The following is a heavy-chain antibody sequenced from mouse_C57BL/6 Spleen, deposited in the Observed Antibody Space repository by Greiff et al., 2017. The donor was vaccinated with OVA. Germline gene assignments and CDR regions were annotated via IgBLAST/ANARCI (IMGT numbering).Heavy chain of an antibody. CDR2: ISDGGSYT. V-gene: IGHV5-4*01. CDR3: ARETAQASWFAY. Sequence: EVQLVESGGGLVKPGGSLKLSCAASGFTFSSYAMSWVRQTPEKRLEWVATISDGGSYTYYPDNVKGRFTISRDNAKNNLYLQMSHLKSEDTAMYYCARETAQASWFAYWGQGTLVTVSA. J-gene: IGHJ3*01. CDR1: GFTFSSYA. D-gene: IGHD3-2*02.